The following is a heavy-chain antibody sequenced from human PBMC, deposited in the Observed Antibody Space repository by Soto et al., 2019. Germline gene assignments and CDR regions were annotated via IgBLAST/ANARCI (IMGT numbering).Heavy chain of an antibody. J-gene: IGHJ6*02. Sequence: QVQLVQSGAEVKKPGSSVKVFCKASGGTFSNYTISWVRQAPGQGLEWMGGIIPVFGTTDYERKFQGRVRITADGSTSTAYMKLSSLRSADTAVYYCARSSPYIVVRKPTGNQDYYGMDVWGQGTTVTVSS. CDR3: ARSSPYIVVRKPTGNQDYYGMDV. CDR2: IIPVFGTT. V-gene: IGHV1-69*01. CDR1: GGTFSNYT. D-gene: IGHD2-2*01.